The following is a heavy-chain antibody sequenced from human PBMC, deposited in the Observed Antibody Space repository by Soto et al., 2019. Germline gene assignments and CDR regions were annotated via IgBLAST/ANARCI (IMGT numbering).Heavy chain of an antibody. D-gene: IGHD5-18*01. J-gene: IGHJ4*02. CDR3: AKELYNYGSRGFDY. CDR2: IEGNGRNT. Sequence: GGSLRLSCAASGFTFSSYWMSWVRQAPGKGLEWVSGIEGNGRNTYYADSVKGRFTISRDNSKNTLYLQMNSLRAEDTALYYCAKELYNYGSRGFDYWGQGTPVTVSS. V-gene: IGHV3-23*01. CDR1: GFTFSSYW.